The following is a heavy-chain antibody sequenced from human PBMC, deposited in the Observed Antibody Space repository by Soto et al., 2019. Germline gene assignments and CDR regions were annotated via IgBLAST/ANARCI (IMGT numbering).Heavy chain of an antibody. CDR2: IKSKTDGGTT. CDR3: TSEGTERWLRYLGY. D-gene: IGHD5-18*01. CDR1: GFTFSNAW. J-gene: IGHJ4*02. Sequence: ESGGGLVKPGGSLRLSCAASGFTFSNAWMNWVRQAPGKGLEWVGRIKSKTDGGTTDYAAPVKGRFTISRDDSKTTLYLQMNRLKTEDTAVYYYTSEGTERWLRYLGYWGQGTLVTVSS. V-gene: IGHV3-15*07.